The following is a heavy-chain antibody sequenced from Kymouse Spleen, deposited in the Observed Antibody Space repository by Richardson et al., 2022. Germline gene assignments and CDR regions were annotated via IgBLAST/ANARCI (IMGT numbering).Heavy chain of an antibody. CDR1: GGSISSSSYY. CDR3: ARDYDYGGNRFDY. J-gene: IGHJ4*02. D-gene: IGHD4-23*01. Sequence: QLQLQESGPGLVKPSETLSLTCTVSGGSISSSSYYWGWIRQPPGKGLEWIGSIYYSGSTYYNPSLKSRVTISVDTSKNQFSLKLSSVTAADTAVYYCARDYDYGGNRFDYWGQGTLVTVSS. CDR2: IYYSGST. V-gene: IGHV4-39*01.